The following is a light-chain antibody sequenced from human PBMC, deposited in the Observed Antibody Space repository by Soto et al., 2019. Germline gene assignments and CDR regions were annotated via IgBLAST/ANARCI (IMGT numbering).Light chain of an antibody. J-gene: IGLJ1*01. CDR3: SSYSISTAYL. CDR1: SSDVGGYDY. V-gene: IGLV2-14*01. CDR2: EVN. Sequence: QSLLTQPASVSFSPGHSITISCTGTSSDVGGYDYVSLYQLHPGKAPKLMVFEVNNRPSGVSYRFSGSKSGNTASLTISGLQAEDEADYFCSSYSISTAYLFGTGTKVTVL.